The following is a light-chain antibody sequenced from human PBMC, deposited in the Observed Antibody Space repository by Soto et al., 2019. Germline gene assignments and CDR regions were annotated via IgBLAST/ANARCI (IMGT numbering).Light chain of an antibody. CDR1: SGYSNYK. J-gene: IGLJ2*01. CDR3: GADHGSGSNFVVV. V-gene: IGLV9-49*02. CDR2: VGTGGIVG. Sequence: QPVLTQPPSASASLGASVTLTCTLSSGYSNYKVDWYQQRPGKGPRFVMRVGTGGIVGSKGDGIPDRFSVLGSGLNRYLTIKNIQEEDGSDFHCGADHGSGSNFVVVIGGGTKLTVL.